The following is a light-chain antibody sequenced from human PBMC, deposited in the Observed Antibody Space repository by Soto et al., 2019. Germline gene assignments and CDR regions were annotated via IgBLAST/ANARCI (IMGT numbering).Light chain of an antibody. CDR3: TSYTSSNTLYV. CDR1: SSDVGGYNF. V-gene: IGLV2-14*01. CDR2: DVS. J-gene: IGLJ1*01. Sequence: QSVLTQPASVSGSPGQSITISCTGTSSDVGGYNFVSWYQQHPGKAPKLMIYDVSNRPSGVSNRLSGSKSANTASLTISGLQADDEADYYCTSYTSSNTLYVFGTGTKLTVL.